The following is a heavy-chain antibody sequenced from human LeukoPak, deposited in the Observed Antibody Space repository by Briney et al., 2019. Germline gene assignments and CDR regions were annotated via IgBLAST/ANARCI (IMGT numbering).Heavy chain of an antibody. Sequence: SETLSLTCAVYGGSFSGYYWSWIRQPPGKGLEWIGEINHSGSTNYNPSLKSRVTISVDTSKNQFSLKLSSVTAADTAVYYCARDRYDSSPHYFDYWGQGTLVTVSS. CDR3: ARDRYDSSPHYFDY. CDR2: INHSGST. D-gene: IGHD3-22*01. V-gene: IGHV4-34*01. J-gene: IGHJ4*02. CDR1: GGSFSGYY.